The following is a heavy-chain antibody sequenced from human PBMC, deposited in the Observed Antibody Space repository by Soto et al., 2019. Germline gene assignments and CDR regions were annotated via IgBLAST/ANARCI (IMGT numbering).Heavy chain of an antibody. CDR2: IYYSGST. V-gene: IGHV4-59*01. J-gene: IGHJ3*02. Sequence: SETLSLTXTVXXXXXXXXXXSWIRQPPGKGLEWIGYIYYSGSTNYNPSLKSRVTISVDTSKNQFSLKLSSVTAAGTAVYYCARTKHFDIWGQGTMVTVSS. CDR3: ARTKHFDI. CDR1: XXXXXXXX.